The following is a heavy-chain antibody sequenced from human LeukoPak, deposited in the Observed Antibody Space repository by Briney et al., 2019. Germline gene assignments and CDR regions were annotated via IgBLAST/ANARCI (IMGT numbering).Heavy chain of an antibody. CDR3: AKKAQYNGSYPLDY. Sequence: GGSLRLSCAASGFTFTSYSMSWVRQAPGKGLEWVSGTSDRGDYTYYADSVKGRFTISRDNSKNTLYLQMNSLRAEDTALYFCAKKAQYNGSYPLDYWGQGTLVTVSS. J-gene: IGHJ4*02. D-gene: IGHD1-26*01. CDR1: GFTFTSYS. V-gene: IGHV3-23*01. CDR2: TSDRGDYT.